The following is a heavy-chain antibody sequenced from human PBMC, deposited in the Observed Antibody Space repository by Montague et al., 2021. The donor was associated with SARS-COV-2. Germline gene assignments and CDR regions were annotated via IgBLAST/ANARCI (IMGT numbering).Heavy chain of an antibody. D-gene: IGHD3-10*02. J-gene: IGHJ6*03. Sequence: SETLSLTCTVSGGSVSDYSWSWIRQPPGEGLDYLGYIFYTGIAYXNPSLESRVTISVDTSKNQFSLRLNSVTAADTAVYFCARLVTMSRKKPYYMDVWGKGTTVTVSS. CDR1: GGSVSDYS. CDR2: IFYTGIA. CDR3: ARLVTMSRKKPYYMDV. V-gene: IGHV4-59*02.